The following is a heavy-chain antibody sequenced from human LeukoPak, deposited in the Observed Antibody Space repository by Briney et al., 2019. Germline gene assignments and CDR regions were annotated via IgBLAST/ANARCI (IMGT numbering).Heavy chain of an antibody. J-gene: IGHJ4*02. CDR2: IYESGST. D-gene: IGHD2-15*01. CDR1: GESLNSYY. CDR3: ARGAWATRLGS. Sequence: PSETLSLTYAVYGESLNSYYWSWIRQPPGKGLEWIGEIYESGSTEYNPSLKSRVTISMVPSKQQFSLSLTSVTAADTAVYYCARGAWATRLGSWGLGTPVIVSS. V-gene: IGHV4-34*01.